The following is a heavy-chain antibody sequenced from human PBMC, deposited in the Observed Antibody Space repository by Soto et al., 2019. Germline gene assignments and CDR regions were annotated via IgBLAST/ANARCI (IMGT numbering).Heavy chain of an antibody. CDR1: GFTFSNYG. CDR3: AKDLGSGSYLFDAFDI. J-gene: IGHJ3*02. CDR2: ISYDGSNK. Sequence: VGSLRLSCAASGFTFSNYGMHWVRQAPGKGLEWVAVISYDGSNKYYADSVKGRFTISRDNSKNTLYLQMNSLRAEDTAVYYCAKDLGSGSYLFDAFDIWGQGTMVTVSS. V-gene: IGHV3-30*18. D-gene: IGHD1-26*01.